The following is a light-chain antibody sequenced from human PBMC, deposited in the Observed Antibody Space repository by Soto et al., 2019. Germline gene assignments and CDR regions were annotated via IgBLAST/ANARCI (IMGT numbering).Light chain of an antibody. J-gene: IGKJ4*01. CDR3: QQYNSYSLT. CDR1: QSISSR. Sequence: DIQMTQSPSTLSASVGDRVTITCRASQSISSRLAWYQQKPGKAPKILIYDASNLESGVPSRFSASGSGTEFXXTXXSXXXXXXXXXXCQQYNSYSLTFGGGTKVEIK. CDR2: DAS. V-gene: IGKV1-5*01.